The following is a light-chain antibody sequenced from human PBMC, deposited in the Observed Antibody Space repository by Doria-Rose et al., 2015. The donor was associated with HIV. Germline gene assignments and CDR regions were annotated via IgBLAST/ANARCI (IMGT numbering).Light chain of an antibody. J-gene: IGKJ1*01. V-gene: IGKV3-20*01. CDR1: QSFSSTY. CDR3: HQYGTSWT. CDR2: DGS. Sequence: TQSPGTLSLSPGERATLSCRASQSFSSTYLAWYQQTPGQALSLLIYDGSTRATGIPDRFSASGSGTDFTLTINRLEPEDFALYYCHQYGTSWTFGQGTKVEI.